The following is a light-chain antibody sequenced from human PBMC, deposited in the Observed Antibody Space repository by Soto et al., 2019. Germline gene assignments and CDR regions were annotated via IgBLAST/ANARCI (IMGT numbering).Light chain of an antibody. J-gene: IGKJ4*01. Sequence: DIVMTQSPDSLAVSLGERATINCKSSQSVLYSSNNKNYLAWYQQKPRQPPKLLIYWASTRESGVPDRFSGGGSGTDFTLTISSLQAEDVAVYYCQQYYTNALTFGGGTKVGVK. CDR1: QSVLYSSNNKNY. CDR2: WAS. CDR3: QQYYTNALT. V-gene: IGKV4-1*01.